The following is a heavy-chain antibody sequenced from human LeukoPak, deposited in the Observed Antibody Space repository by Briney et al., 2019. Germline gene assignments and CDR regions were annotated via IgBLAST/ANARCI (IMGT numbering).Heavy chain of an antibody. CDR2: ISRNGGST. V-gene: IGHV3-64*01. J-gene: IGHJ6*02. D-gene: IGHD3-3*01. CDR1: GFTFSSYA. Sequence: GGSLRLSCAASGFTFSSYAMHWVRQAPGKGLEYVSAISRNGGSTYYANSVKGRFTISRDNSKNTLYLQMGSLRAEDMAVYYCARDRESDFWSGYRYYYYYYGMDVWGQGATVTVSS. CDR3: ARDRESDFWSGYRYYYYYYGMDV.